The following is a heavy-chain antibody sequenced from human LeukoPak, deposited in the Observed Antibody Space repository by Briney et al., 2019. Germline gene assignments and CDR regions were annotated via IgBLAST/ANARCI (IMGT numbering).Heavy chain of an antibody. Sequence: SVKVSCKASGGTFSSYAISWVRQAPGQGLEWMGGIIPIFGTANYAQKFQGRVTITADESTSTAYMELSSLRSEDTAVYYCASRYCSGGSCYSWYAFDIWGQGTMVTVSS. CDR3: ASRYCSGGSCYSWYAFDI. D-gene: IGHD2-15*01. J-gene: IGHJ3*02. CDR1: GGTFSSYA. V-gene: IGHV1-69*13. CDR2: IIPIFGTA.